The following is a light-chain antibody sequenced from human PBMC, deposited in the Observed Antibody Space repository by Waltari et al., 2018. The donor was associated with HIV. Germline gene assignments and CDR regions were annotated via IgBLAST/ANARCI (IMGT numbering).Light chain of an antibody. Sequence: EIVMRQSPATLSVSPGERATLSCRPSQSVSSYLAWYQQKPGQAPRLLIYDVSTRATGIPARFSGSGSVTEFTLTISSLQSEDFALYYCQQYNSWPYTFGQGTKLEIK. V-gene: IGKV3-15*01. CDR1: QSVSSY. CDR3: QQYNSWPYT. CDR2: DVS. J-gene: IGKJ2*01.